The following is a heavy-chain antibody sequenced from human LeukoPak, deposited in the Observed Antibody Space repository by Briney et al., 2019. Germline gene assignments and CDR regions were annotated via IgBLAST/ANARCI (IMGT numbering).Heavy chain of an antibody. CDR1: GGSFSGYY. D-gene: IGHD6-6*01. CDR3: ARGVLSRYYYMDV. J-gene: IGHJ6*03. Sequence: PSETLSLTCAVYGGSFSGYYWNWIRQSPGKGLEWIGEISHSGRINYNPSLKSRVTISVDTSKNQFSLNLSSVTAADTAVYFCARGVLSRYYYMDVWGKGTTVTVSS. V-gene: IGHV4-34*01. CDR2: ISHSGRI.